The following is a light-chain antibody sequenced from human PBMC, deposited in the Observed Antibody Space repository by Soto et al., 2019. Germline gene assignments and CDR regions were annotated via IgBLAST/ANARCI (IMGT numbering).Light chain of an antibody. Sequence: EIVLTQSPGTLSLSPGERATLSCRASQSVRNYLALYRQEPGQAPRRLIYGAATRAVGIPDRFGGSGSGTDFTLTIRGVEPEDFAIYYCNHYRSSPATFGRGTRVESK. V-gene: IGKV3-20*01. CDR1: QSVRNY. CDR2: GAA. J-gene: IGKJ4*01. CDR3: NHYRSSPAT.